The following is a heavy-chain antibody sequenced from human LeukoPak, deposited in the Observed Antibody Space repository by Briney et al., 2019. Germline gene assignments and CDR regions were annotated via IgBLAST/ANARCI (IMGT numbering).Heavy chain of an antibody. CDR2: INPHSGGT. V-gene: IGHV1-2*02. CDR1: GYTFTGYY. Sequence: GASVKVSCKASGYTFTGYYIQWVRQAPGQGLEWVGWINPHSGGTNYAQEFQGRVTMTRDTSISTAYMELSSLRPDDTAVYSCARGVTARGFYYYMDIWGNGTTVTISS. CDR3: ARGVTARGFYYYMDI. D-gene: IGHD2-21*02. J-gene: IGHJ6*03.